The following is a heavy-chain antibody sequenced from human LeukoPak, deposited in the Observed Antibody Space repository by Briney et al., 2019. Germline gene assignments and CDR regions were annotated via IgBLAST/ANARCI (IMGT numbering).Heavy chain of an antibody. CDR3: ARAFWFGGLTLGNWFDP. Sequence: SETLSLTCAVSGASISSGNGWNWVRQSPEKGLEWIGEIYHDGGFKYNPSLKSRVTISIDKSKNHSSLKLSSVTAADTAVYYCARAFWFGGLTLGNWFDPWGQGTLVTVSS. CDR2: IYHDGGF. V-gene: IGHV4-4*02. D-gene: IGHD3-10*01. CDR1: GASISSGNG. J-gene: IGHJ5*02.